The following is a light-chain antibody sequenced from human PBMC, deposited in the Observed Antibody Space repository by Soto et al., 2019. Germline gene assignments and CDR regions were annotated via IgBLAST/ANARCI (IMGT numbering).Light chain of an antibody. Sequence: EIVLTQSPATLSLSPGERATLSCRASQSVSSYLAWYQQKPGQAPRLLIYDASNRATGSPARFSGSGSGTDFTRTIRSLEPEDFAVYYCQQRSNWPPYTFGQGTKLEIK. CDR1: QSVSSY. J-gene: IGKJ2*01. CDR2: DAS. V-gene: IGKV3-11*01. CDR3: QQRSNWPPYT.